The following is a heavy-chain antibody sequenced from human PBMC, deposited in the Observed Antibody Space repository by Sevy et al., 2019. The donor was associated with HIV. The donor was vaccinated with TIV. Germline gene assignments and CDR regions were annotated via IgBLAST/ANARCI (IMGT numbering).Heavy chain of an antibody. Sequence: ASVKVSCKSSGDTFNTYAISWVRQAPGQRLEWMGGIIPVLRSPDYAKMFQDRLTITADESTTTVYMELSGLRSDDTAIYYCARRRRLLILIPDGFDVWGQGTLVTVSS. V-gene: IGHV1-69*13. CDR2: IIPVLRSP. J-gene: IGHJ3*01. D-gene: IGHD2-21*01. CDR1: GDTFNTYA. CDR3: ARRRRLLILIPDGFDV.